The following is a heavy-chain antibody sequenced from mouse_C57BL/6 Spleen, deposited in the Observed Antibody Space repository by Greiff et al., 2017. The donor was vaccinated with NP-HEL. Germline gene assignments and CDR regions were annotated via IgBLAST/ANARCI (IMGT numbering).Heavy chain of an antibody. D-gene: IGHD2-1*01. CDR2: ISYDGSN. CDR3: ARIGIYYGNPFDY. CDR1: GYSITSGYY. V-gene: IGHV3-6*01. Sequence: ESGPGLVKPSQSLSLTCPVTGYSITSGYYWNWIRQFPGNKLEWMGYISYDGSNNYNPSLKNRISITRDTSKNQFFLKLNSVTTEDTATYYCARIGIYYGNPFDYWGQGTTLTVSS. J-gene: IGHJ2*01.